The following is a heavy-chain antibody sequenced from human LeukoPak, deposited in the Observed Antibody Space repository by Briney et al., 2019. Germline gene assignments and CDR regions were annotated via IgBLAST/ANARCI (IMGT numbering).Heavy chain of an antibody. Sequence: SETLSLTCTVSGGSISSGGYYWSWIRQHPGKGLEWIGYIYYSGSTYYNPSLKSRVTISVDTSKNQFSLKLSSVTAADTAVYYCARERPDFGGGEDWFDPWAREPWSPSPQ. J-gene: IGHJ5*02. CDR3: ARERPDFGGGEDWFDP. V-gene: IGHV4-31*03. D-gene: IGHD2-21*01. CDR1: GGSISSGGYY. CDR2: IYYSGST.